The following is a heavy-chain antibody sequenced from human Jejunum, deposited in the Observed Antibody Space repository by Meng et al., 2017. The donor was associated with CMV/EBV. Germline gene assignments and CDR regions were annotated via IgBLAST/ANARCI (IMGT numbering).Heavy chain of an antibody. CDR1: EFTFSSYN. CDR2: ISSSSSYI. V-gene: IGHV3-21*01. D-gene: IGHD1-26*01. Sequence: SEFTFSSYNMIWVRQAPGKGLEWVSSISSSSSYIYYADSVKGRFTISRDNAKNSLYLQMNSLRAEDTAVYYCARELPASWEPFDYWGQGTLVTVSS. J-gene: IGHJ4*02. CDR3: ARELPASWEPFDY.